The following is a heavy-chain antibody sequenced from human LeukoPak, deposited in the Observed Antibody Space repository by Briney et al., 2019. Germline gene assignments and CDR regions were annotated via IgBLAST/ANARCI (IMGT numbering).Heavy chain of an antibody. J-gene: IGHJ4*02. V-gene: IGHV3-7*03. Sequence: PGGSLRLSCAASGFTFSSYGMSWVRQAPGKGLEWVANIKQDGSEKYYVDSVKGRFTVSRDNAESSLYLQMSSLRAEDTAVYYCARLTQLARGRYWGQGTLVTVSS. CDR3: ARLTQLARGRY. D-gene: IGHD6-6*01. CDR1: GFTFSSYG. CDR2: IKQDGSEK.